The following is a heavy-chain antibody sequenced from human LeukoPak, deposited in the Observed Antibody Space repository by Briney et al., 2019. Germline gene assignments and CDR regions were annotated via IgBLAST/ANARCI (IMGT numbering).Heavy chain of an antibody. J-gene: IGHJ4*02. CDR2: ISSSSTYI. CDR1: GFTFSSYS. CDR3: ARGPYGDPMYYFDY. Sequence: GGSLRLSCAASGFTFSSYSMNWARQAPGKGLEWVSSISSSSTYIYYADSVKGRFTISRDNARNSLYLQMNSLRAEGTAVYYCARGPYGDPMYYFDYWGQGTLVTVSS. D-gene: IGHD4-17*01. V-gene: IGHV3-21*01.